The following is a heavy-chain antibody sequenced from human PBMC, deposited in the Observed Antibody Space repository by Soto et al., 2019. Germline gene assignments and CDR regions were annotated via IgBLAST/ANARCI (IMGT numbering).Heavy chain of an antibody. D-gene: IGHD2-2*01. CDR2: ILPIFGTA. V-gene: IGHV1-69*06. Sequence: QVQLVQSGAEVKKPGSPVKVSCKASGGTFSSYAISWVRQAPGQGLEWMGGILPIFGTANYARKFQGRVTTPADRSTSTAYMELSSLRSEDTAVYYCARASTLTVHCGSVSCPRMDVWGQGTTVTVSS. J-gene: IGHJ6*02. CDR1: GGTFSSYA. CDR3: ARASTLTVHCGSVSCPRMDV.